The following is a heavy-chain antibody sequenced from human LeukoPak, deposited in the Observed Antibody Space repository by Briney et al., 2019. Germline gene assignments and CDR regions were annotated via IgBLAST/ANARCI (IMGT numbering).Heavy chain of an antibody. D-gene: IGHD6-13*01. CDR1: GYSISSGYY. J-gene: IGHJ5*02. CDR3: ARGYRQQLVPLNWFDP. CDR2: IYHSGST. V-gene: IGHV4-38-2*02. Sequence: SETLSLTCTVSGYSISSGYYWGWIRQPPGKGLEWIGSIYHSGSTYYNPSLKSRVTISVDTSKNQFSLKLSSVTAADTAVYYCARGYRQQLVPLNWFDPWGQGTLVTVSS.